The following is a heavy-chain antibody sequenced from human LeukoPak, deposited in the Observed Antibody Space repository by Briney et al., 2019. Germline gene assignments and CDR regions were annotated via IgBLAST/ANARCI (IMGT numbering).Heavy chain of an antibody. J-gene: IGHJ4*02. CDR2: IYHGGSA. D-gene: IGHD3-10*01. CDR3: ARSGYYGSGSYMPEIDC. V-gene: IGHV4-30-2*01. CDR1: GGSISYGGYS. Sequence: SQTLSLTCAVSGGSISYGGYSWSWIRQPPGKGLEWIGYIYHGGSAHYNPSLKSRVTMSVDMSKNQFSLKLSSVTAADTAVYYCARSGYYGSGSYMPEIDCWGQGTLVTVSS.